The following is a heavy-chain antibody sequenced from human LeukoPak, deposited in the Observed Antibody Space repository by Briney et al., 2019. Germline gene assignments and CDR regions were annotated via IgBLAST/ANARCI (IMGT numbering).Heavy chain of an antibody. J-gene: IGHJ4*02. D-gene: IGHD3-3*01. V-gene: IGHV4-38-2*01. Sequence: SETLSLTCAVSGYSISSGYYWGWIRQPPGKGLEWIGSIYHSGSTYYNPSLKSRVTISVDTSKNQFSLKLSSVTAADTAVYYCARMAADTTIFGVVKGRYYFDYWGQGTLVAVSS. CDR3: ARMAADTTIFGVVKGRYYFDY. CDR1: GYSISSGYY. CDR2: IYHSGST.